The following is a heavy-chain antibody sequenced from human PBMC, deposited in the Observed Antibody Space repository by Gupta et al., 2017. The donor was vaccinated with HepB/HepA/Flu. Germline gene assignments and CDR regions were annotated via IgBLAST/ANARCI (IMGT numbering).Heavy chain of an antibody. CDR1: GGSIISSGYY. V-gene: IGHV4-39*01. J-gene: IGHJ6*03. CDR2: TYYSVSA. D-gene: IGHD3-3*01. CDR3: ARRGGHYYYYMDV. Sequence: QLQLQESGPGLVQPSETLTLTCRVSGGSIISSGYYWAWIRQAPGKGLEWIGTTYYSVSAYYNPSLKSRISMSVDKSKNEFSLRLTSVTAADTAVFYCARRGGHYYYYMDVWGRGTTVTVSS.